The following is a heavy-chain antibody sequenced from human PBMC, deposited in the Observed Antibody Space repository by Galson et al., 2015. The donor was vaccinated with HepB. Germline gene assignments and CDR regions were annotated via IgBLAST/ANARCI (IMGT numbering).Heavy chain of an antibody. CDR3: ARDGYCSSTSCYALDY. CDR2: IKQDGSEK. D-gene: IGHD2-2*01. Sequence: SLRLSCAASGFTFSSYWMSWVRQAPGKGLEWVANIKQDGSEKYYVDSVKGRFTISRDNAKNSLYLQMNSLRAEDTAVYYCARDGYCSSTSCYALDYWGQGTLVTVSS. CDR1: GFTFSSYW. V-gene: IGHV3-7*01. J-gene: IGHJ4*02.